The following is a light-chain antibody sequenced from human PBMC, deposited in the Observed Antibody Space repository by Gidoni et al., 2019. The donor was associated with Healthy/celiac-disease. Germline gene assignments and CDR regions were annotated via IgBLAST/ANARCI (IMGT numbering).Light chain of an antibody. Sequence: DILMTQPPASLSASVGDRVTITCRASQSISSYLNWYQQKPGKAPKLLIYAASSLESGVPSRFSGSGSGTDFTLTISSLQPEDFAIYYCQQSNSSPLAFGGGTKVEIK. CDR1: QSISSY. J-gene: IGKJ4*01. CDR3: QQSNSSPLA. V-gene: IGKV1-39*01. CDR2: AAS.